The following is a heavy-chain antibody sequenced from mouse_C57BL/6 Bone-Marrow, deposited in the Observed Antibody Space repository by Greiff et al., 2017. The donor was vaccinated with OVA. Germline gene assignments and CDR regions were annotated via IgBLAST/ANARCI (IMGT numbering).Heavy chain of an antibody. V-gene: IGHV5-4*01. CDR1: GFTFSSYA. Sequence: EVQLQESGGGLVKPGGSLKLSCAASGFTFSSYAMSWVRQTPEKRLEWVATISDGGSYTYYPDNVKGRFTISRDNAKNNLYLQMSHLKSEDTAMYYCARYGNFYWYFDVWGTGTTVTVSS. J-gene: IGHJ1*03. CDR3: ARYGNFYWYFDV. D-gene: IGHD2-1*01. CDR2: ISDGGSYT.